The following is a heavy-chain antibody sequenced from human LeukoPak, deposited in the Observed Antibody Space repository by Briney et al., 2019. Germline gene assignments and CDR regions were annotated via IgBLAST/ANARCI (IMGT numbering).Heavy chain of an antibody. D-gene: IGHD3-10*01. CDR2: INHSGST. CDR3: ARGGGSGSYYRN. Sequence: SSQTLSLTCAVSGGSISSGGYSWSWIRQPPGKGLEWIGEINHSGSTNYNPSLKSRVTISVDTSKNQFSLKLSSVTAADTAVYYCARGGGSGSYYRNWGQGTLVTVSS. V-gene: IGHV4-30-2*01. CDR1: GGSISSGGYS. J-gene: IGHJ4*02.